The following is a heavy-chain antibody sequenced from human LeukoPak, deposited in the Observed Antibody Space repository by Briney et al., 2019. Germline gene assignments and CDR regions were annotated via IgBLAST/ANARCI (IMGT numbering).Heavy chain of an antibody. V-gene: IGHV3-73*01. CDR3: TTAEMATIL. D-gene: IGHD5-24*01. CDR2: IRSKANSYAT. J-gene: IGHJ4*02. CDR1: GVTFKGSA. Sequence: GSLRLSCAASGVTFKGSAKHWVRQASGKGLEWVGRIRSKANSYATAYAASVKGRFTISRDDSKNTAYLQMNSLKTEDTAVYYCTTAEMATILWGQGTLVTVSS.